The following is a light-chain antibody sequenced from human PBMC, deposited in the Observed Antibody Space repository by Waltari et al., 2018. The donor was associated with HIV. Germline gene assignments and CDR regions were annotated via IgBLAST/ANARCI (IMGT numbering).Light chain of an antibody. CDR1: ALPYNY. J-gene: IGLJ3*02. CDR3: QSADSSETLGV. V-gene: IGLV3-25*03. Sequence: YELTQPHSVSVSPGPPAKIICSGDALPYNYAHWYQQRPGPAPVLVLYKDKERPSGIPERLSGSSSGTTATLTISGVLEEDEADYYCQSADSSETLGVFGGGTKLTVL. CDR2: KDK.